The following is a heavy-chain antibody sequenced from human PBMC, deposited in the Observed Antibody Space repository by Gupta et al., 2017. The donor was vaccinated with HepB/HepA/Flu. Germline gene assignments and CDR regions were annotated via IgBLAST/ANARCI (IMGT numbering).Heavy chain of an antibody. CDR2: IKSSSSII. CDR3: ARDSDDYGWYFDL. J-gene: IGHJ2*01. CDR1: GFSLSGYS. D-gene: IGHD4-17*01. Sequence: EVQLVESGGGLVQPGGSLRLSCAASGFSLSGYSMNWVRQSPGKGLEWVSYIKSSSSIIYYADSVNGRFTISRDNAKNSLYLQMNSLRDEDTAIYYCARDSDDYGWYFDLWGRGTLVTVSS. V-gene: IGHV3-48*02.